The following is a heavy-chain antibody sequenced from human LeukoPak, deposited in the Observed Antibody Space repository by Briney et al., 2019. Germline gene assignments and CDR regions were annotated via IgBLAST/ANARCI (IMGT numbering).Heavy chain of an antibody. CDR2: MNSDASST. CDR3: ARGPDYGGPL. J-gene: IGHJ4*02. V-gene: IGHV3-74*01. CDR1: GFTFTNYW. D-gene: IGHD4-23*01. Sequence: GGSLRLSCVASGFTFTNYWMRWVRQAPGKGLVWVARMNSDASSTSYADSVKGRFTISRDNAKKTLYLQMNSLRAEDTAVYYCARGPDYGGPLRGQGTLVTVSP.